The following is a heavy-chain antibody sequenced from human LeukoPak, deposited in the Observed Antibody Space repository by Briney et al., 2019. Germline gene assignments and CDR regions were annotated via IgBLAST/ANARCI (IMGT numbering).Heavy chain of an antibody. CDR1: GGSLSRGVYF. CDR2: IHYTGTT. D-gene: IGHD3-22*01. CDR3: ATEVDHDITGFRFSYYGMYV. J-gene: IGHJ6*01. V-gene: IGHV4-31*11. Sequence: PSQTLSLTCAVSGGSLSRGVYFFGSVRQHPGRGLEWIGYIHYTGTTYYNPSLKSRVIISVVPWKNQSSLKLTPVTAGDTTAYYCATEVDHDITGFRFSYYGMYVWGPGTTVTVSS.